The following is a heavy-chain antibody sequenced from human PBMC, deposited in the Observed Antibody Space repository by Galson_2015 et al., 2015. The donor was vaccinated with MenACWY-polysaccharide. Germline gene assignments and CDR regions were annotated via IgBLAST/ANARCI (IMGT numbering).Heavy chain of an antibody. J-gene: IGHJ3*01. D-gene: IGHD3-16*02. CDR1: EFTFGSFE. Sequence: SLRLSCAGSEFTFGSFELNWVRQAPGKGLEWISYISSNGNTKYYADSVRGRFTISRDNAKNSLYLQMDSLRAEDTAIYFCARERGTYRDAFDFWGQGTMVTVSS. V-gene: IGHV3-48*03. CDR3: ARERGTYRDAFDF. CDR2: ISSNGNTK.